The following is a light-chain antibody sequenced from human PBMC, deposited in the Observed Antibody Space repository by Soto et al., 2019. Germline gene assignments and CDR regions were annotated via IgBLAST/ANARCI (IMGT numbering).Light chain of an antibody. CDR1: SSNIGNNY. V-gene: IGLV1-51*02. J-gene: IGLJ1*01. Sequence: QAVVTQPPSVSVAPGQKVTISCSGSSSNIGNNYVSWYQQLPGTAPKLLIYENYKRPSVIPNRFSGAKSATSATLVITGLQTGDEADYYCGTWDSSLSAYVFGPGTKLTVL. CDR2: ENY. CDR3: GTWDSSLSAYV.